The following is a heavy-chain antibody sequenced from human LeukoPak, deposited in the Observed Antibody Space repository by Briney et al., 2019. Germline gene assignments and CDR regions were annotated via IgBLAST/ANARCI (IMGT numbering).Heavy chain of an antibody. V-gene: IGHV3-30-3*01. J-gene: IGHJ4*02. CDR3: ARGGGGGYNRFDY. CDR2: ISYDGSNK. Sequence: PGGSLRLSCAVSVFTFSSYAMHWVRQAPGKGLEWVSVISYDGSNKYYADSVKGRFTISRDNSKNTLYLQMNSLRAEDTAVYYCARGGGGGYNRFDYWGQGTLVTVSS. D-gene: IGHD5-24*01. CDR1: VFTFSSYA.